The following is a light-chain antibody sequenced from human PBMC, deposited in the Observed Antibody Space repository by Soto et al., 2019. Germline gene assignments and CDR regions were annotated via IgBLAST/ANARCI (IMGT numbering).Light chain of an antibody. V-gene: IGLV2-23*01. CDR3: CSYAGFNTVV. CDR2: EGS. Sequence: QSALTQPASVSGSPGQSVTISCTGTRSDVGSYNLVSWYQQYPGKAPKLMIHEGSKRPSGVSNRFSGSKSGNTASLTISGLQAEDEADYYCCSYAGFNTVVFGGGTKLTVL. CDR1: RSDVGSYNL. J-gene: IGLJ2*01.